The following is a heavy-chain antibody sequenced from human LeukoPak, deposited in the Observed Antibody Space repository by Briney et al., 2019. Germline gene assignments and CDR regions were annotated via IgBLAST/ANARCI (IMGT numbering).Heavy chain of an antibody. CDR1: GFTFSSYG. CDR3: ARSSGWSRGFSGGDY. V-gene: IGHV3-33*01. CDR2: IWYDGSNK. D-gene: IGHD6-19*01. Sequence: HPGGSLRLSCAASGFTFSSYGMHWVRQAPGKGLEWVAVIWYDGSNKYYADSVKGRFTISRDNSKNTLYLQMNSLRAEDTAVYYCARSSGWSRGFSGGDYWGQGTLVTVSS. J-gene: IGHJ4*02.